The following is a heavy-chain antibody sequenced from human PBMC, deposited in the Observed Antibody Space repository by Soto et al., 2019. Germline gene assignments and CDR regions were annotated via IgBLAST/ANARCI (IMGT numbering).Heavy chain of an antibody. D-gene: IGHD1-26*01. Sequence: SVKVSCKASGGTFSSHAISWVRQAPGQGLEWMGGIIPIFGTANYAQKFQGRVTITAXXXXSXXXMXLXXLRSEDTAVYYCARDRKGWELQQPFDYWG. J-gene: IGHJ4*01. CDR3: ARDRKGWELQQPFDY. V-gene: IGHV1-69*13. CDR2: IIPIFGTA. CDR1: GGTFSSHA.